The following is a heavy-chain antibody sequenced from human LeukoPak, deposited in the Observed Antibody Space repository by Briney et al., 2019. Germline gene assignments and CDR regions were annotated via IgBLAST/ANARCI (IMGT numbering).Heavy chain of an antibody. CDR2: IYYSGST. CDR1: GGSISNYY. V-gene: IGHV4-59*01. D-gene: IGHD6-13*01. CDR3: AREVAAAGSTWSLSYYFDY. J-gene: IGHJ4*02. Sequence: PSETLSLTCTVSGGSISNYYWSWIRQPPGKGLEWIGYIYYSGSTNYNPSLKSRVTISVDTSKNQFSLKLSSVTAADTAVYYCAREVAAAGSTWSLSYYFDYWGQGTLVTVSS.